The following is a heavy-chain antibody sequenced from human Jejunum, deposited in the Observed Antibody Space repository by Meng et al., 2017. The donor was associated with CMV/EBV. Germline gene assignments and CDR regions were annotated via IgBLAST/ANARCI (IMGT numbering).Heavy chain of an antibody. D-gene: IGHD6-19*01. Sequence: GVTFDDYGMSWVRQAPGKGLEWVSGINWNGGSTGYADSVKGRFTISRDNAKNSLYLQMNSLRAEDTALYYCARARSSGWYGGANYWGQGTLVTVSS. V-gene: IGHV3-20*03. J-gene: IGHJ4*02. CDR2: INWNGGST. CDR3: ARARSSGWYGGANY. CDR1: GVTFDDYG.